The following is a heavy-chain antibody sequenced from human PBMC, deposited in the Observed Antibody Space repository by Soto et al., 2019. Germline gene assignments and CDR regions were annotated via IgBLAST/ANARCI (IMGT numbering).Heavy chain of an antibody. Sequence: SQMLSLTYTVSGDSISSSNNYWSWIRQPPGEGLEWIGFISYSGTTSYSPSLKSRLAISLDTSKNQFSLSLSSVTAADTAVHYCARGRGYSYGLDPWGQGTLVTVSS. V-gene: IGHV4-30-4*01. CDR3: ARGRGYSYGLDP. D-gene: IGHD5-18*01. CDR2: ISYSGTT. J-gene: IGHJ5*02. CDR1: GDSISSSNNY.